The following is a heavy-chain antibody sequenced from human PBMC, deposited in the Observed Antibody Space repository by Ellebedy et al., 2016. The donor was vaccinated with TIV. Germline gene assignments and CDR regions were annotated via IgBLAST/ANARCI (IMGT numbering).Heavy chain of an antibody. CDR1: GFSFSSYA. CDR3: AKDREQQVPRSGYFDL. V-gene: IGHV3-23*01. Sequence: GESLKISXAASGFSFSSYAMYWVRQAPGKGLEWVSSISATAGSKYYADSVKGRFTISRDNSKNALSLQMSSLRAEDTAVYYCAKDREQQVPRSGYFDLWGRGTRVTVSS. J-gene: IGHJ2*01. D-gene: IGHD6-13*01. CDR2: ISATAGSK.